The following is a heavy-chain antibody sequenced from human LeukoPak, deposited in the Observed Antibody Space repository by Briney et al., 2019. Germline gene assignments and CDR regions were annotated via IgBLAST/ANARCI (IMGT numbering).Heavy chain of an antibody. CDR3: AKDHPRSGSYYNGLDY. CDR2: ISYDGSNK. Sequence: GRSLRLSCAASGFTFSSYGMHWVRQAPGKGLEWVAVISYDGSNKYYADSVKGRFTISRDNSKNTLYLQVNSLRAEDTAVYYCAKDHPRSGSYYNGLDYWGQGTLVTVSS. V-gene: IGHV3-30*18. J-gene: IGHJ4*02. CDR1: GFTFSSYG. D-gene: IGHD3-10*01.